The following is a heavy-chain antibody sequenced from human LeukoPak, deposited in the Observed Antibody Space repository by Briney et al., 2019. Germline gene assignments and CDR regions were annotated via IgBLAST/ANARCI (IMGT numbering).Heavy chain of an antibody. D-gene: IGHD2-15*01. J-gene: IGHJ2*01. CDR3: ARDWPGISLHFDL. V-gene: IGHV1-18*01. CDR1: GYTFTNYG. CDR2: ISAYNGDT. Sequence: ASVKVSCKASGYTFTNYGISWVRQAPGQGLEWMGWISAYNGDTNFAQKFQGRVAMTRDTSLSTAYMDLSRLTSDDTAVYYCARDWPGISLHFDLWGRGTLITVSS.